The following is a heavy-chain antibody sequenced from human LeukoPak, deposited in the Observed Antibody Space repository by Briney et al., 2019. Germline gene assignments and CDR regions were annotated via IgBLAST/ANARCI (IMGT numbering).Heavy chain of an antibody. CDR2: ISSNGGIT. Sequence: PGGPLRLSCAASGFSFSNYAMHWVRQAPGKGLEFVSSISSNGGITYYGNSMKGRFIISRDNSKNTLYLQMGSLRAEDMAVYYCARQRRSGYANFDYWGQGTLVTVSS. CDR3: ARQRRSGYANFDY. CDR1: GFSFSNYA. J-gene: IGHJ4*02. D-gene: IGHD5-12*01. V-gene: IGHV3-64*01.